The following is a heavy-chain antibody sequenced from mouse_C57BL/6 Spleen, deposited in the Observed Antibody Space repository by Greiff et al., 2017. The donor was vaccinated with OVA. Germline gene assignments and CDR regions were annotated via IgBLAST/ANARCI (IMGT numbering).Heavy chain of an antibody. V-gene: IGHV1-50*01. CDR1: GYTFTSYW. D-gene: IGHD2-3*01. Sequence: QVQLQQPGAELVKPGASVKLSCKASGYTFTSYWMQWVKQRPGQGLEWIGEIDPSDSYTNYNQKFKGKATLTVDTSSSTAYMQLSSLTSEDSAVYYCARWLLPYAMDYWGQGTSVTVSS. CDR2: IDPSDSYT. CDR3: ARWLLPYAMDY. J-gene: IGHJ4*01.